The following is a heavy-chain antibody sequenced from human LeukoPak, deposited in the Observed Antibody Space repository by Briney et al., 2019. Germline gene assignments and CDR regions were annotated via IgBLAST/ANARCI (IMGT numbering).Heavy chain of an antibody. V-gene: IGHV3-73*01. J-gene: IGHJ3*02. CDR2: IRSKANNYAT. D-gene: IGHD4-23*01. CDR1: GFIFSNAW. CDR3: TRNTHTSTTLVGPAYAFDI. Sequence: PGGSLRLSCAASGFIFSNAWMTWVRQAPGKGLEWVGRIRSKANNYATAYAASVTGRFTISRDDSKNTAYLQMNSLQTEDTAVYYCTRNTHTSTTLVGPAYAFDIWGRGTMVTVSS.